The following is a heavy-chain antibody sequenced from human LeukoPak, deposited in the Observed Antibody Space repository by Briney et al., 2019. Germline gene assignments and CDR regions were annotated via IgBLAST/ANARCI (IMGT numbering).Heavy chain of an antibody. CDR3: ARMAATVTTKGDY. D-gene: IGHD4-17*01. Sequence: SETLSLTCAVYGGSFSGYYWSWIRQHPGKGLEWIGYIYYSGSTYYNPSLKSRVTISVDTSKNQFSLKLSSVTAADTAVYYCARMAATVTTKGDYWGQGTLVTVSS. J-gene: IGHJ4*02. CDR1: GGSFSGYY. V-gene: IGHV4-31*11. CDR2: IYYSGST.